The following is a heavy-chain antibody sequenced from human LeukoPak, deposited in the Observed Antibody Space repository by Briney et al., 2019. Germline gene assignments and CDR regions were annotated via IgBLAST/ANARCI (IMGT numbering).Heavy chain of an antibody. Sequence: KAGGSLRLSCAASGFTLSSYSMKWVRQAPGKGLEWVSSISSSSIYIYYADSVKGRFTISRDNAKNSLYLQMNSLRAEDTAVYYCARALTSDSRPPWGQGTLVTVSS. CDR3: ARALTSDSRPP. J-gene: IGHJ4*02. V-gene: IGHV3-21*01. CDR1: GFTLSSYS. D-gene: IGHD3-22*01. CDR2: ISSSSIYI.